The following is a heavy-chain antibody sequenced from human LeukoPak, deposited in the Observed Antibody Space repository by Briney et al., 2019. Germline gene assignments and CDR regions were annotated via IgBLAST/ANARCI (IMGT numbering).Heavy chain of an antibody. D-gene: IGHD2-2*01. Sequence: GASVKVSCKASGYTFTSYGISWVRQAPGQGLEWMGWISAYNGNTNYAQKLQGRVTMTTDTSTSTAYMELRSLRSDDTAVYYCARADGVPAAISGYYYYYYMDVWGKGTTVTVSS. CDR3: ARADGVPAAISGYYYYYYMDV. V-gene: IGHV1-18*01. CDR2: ISAYNGNT. CDR1: GYTFTSYG. J-gene: IGHJ6*03.